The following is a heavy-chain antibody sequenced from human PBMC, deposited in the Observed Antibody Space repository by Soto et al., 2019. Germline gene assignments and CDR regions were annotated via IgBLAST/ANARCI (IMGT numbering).Heavy chain of an antibody. CDR2: ISYSGSH. CDR3: ARLEATVTTLYQDRFDP. CDR1: GGSISSYY. Sequence: QVQLQESGPGLVKPSETLSLTCTVSGGSISSYYWSWIRQPPGKGLEWIGFISYSGSHNYNPSLTRRVTISVDTSKHQVSLKLCSVTAADTAVYYCARLEATVTTLYQDRFDPGGQGTLVTVAS. V-gene: IGHV4-59*01. D-gene: IGHD1-7*01. J-gene: IGHJ5*02.